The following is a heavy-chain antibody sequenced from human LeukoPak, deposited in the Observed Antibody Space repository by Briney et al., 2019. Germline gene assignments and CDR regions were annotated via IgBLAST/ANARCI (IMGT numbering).Heavy chain of an antibody. CDR2: IPYDGRNK. J-gene: IGHJ4*02. D-gene: IGHD3-10*01. CDR1: GFTFSSYG. CDR3: ARDPYGSGSYFY. Sequence: GGSLRLSCAASGFTFSSYGMHWVRQAPGEGLEWVAFIPYDGRNKYYADSVKGRLTISRDNAKNSLYLQMNSLRAEDTALYCCARDPYGSGSYFYWGQGTLVTVSS. V-gene: IGHV3-30*02.